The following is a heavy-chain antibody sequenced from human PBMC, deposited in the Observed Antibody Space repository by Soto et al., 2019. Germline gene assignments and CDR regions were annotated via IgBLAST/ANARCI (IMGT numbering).Heavy chain of an antibody. V-gene: IGHV1-18*01. CDR1: GYTFTHYG. CDR3: ARVYGSGSYIAFDF. CDR2: ISALNGNT. D-gene: IGHD3-10*01. Sequence: QVQLVQSGAEVKKPGASVKVSCQASGYTFTHYGISWVRQAPGQGLAWMGWISALNGNTKYVDNFQDRVTMTTDTSTNTSYMEVRSLRSDDTAMYYCARVYGSGSYIAFDFWGQGTMVTVSS. J-gene: IGHJ3*01.